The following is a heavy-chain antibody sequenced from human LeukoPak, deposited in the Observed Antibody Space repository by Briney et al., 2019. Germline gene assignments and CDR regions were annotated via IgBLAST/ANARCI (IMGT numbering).Heavy chain of an antibody. Sequence: GGSLRLSCVASGFPFSAYAMSWVRQAPGKGLEWVSGIRGSGETTYYAESVKGRFIIQRDNSKNTLYLQMNSLRAEDTALYYCAKGRTEGGTLALDYWGQGTLVTVSS. CDR3: AKGRTEGGTLALDY. J-gene: IGHJ4*02. V-gene: IGHV3-23*01. CDR1: GFPFSAYA. CDR2: IRGSGETT. D-gene: IGHD6-19*01.